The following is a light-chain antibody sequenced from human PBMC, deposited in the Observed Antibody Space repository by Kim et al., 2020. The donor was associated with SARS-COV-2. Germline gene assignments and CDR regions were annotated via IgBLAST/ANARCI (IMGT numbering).Light chain of an antibody. CDR2: LNSDGSH. V-gene: IGLV4-69*01. CDR3: QTWGTGRVV. CDR1: RGPRSSA. J-gene: IGLJ2*01. Sequence: SVKLTCHLARGPRSSAIAWHPRQPDKGPRYLMNLNSDGSHSKGDGIPHRFSGSSSGAERYLTISSLQSEDEADYYCQTWGTGRVVFGGGTQLTVL.